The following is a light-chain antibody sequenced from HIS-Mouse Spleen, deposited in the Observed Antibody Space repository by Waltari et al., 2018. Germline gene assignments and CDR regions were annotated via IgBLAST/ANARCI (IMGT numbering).Light chain of an antibody. J-gene: IGLJ3*02. V-gene: IGLV2-11*01. Sequence: QSALTQPRSVSGSPGQSVPISCTRTSRYVGGYNYVPWYQQHPGKAPKLMIYDVSKRPSWVPDRFSGSKSGNTASLTISGLQAEDEADYYCCSYAGSYTNWVFGGGTKLTVL. CDR3: CSYAGSYTNWV. CDR2: DVS. CDR1: SRYVGGYNY.